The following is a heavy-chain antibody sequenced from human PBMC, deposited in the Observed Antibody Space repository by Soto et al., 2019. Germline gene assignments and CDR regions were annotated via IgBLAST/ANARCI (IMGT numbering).Heavy chain of an antibody. CDR1: GDSISPYY. D-gene: IGHD6-6*01. Sequence: PSETLSLTXTVSGDSISPYYWNWIRQTPRKGLEWIGYIYYGGVTHYNPSLTSRVTISVDTSKNHFSLHLSSVTAADTDVYFCARGREYXXXGDFDYWGQGTLVTVSS. CDR2: IYYGGVT. J-gene: IGHJ4*01. CDR3: ARGREYXXXGDFDY. V-gene: IGHV4-59*01.